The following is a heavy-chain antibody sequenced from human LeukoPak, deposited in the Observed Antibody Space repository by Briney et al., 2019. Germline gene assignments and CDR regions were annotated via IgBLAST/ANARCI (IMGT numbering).Heavy chain of an antibody. Sequence: VASVKVSCKASGYTFTGYYMHWVRQAPGQGLEWLGWINPNSGGTNYAQKFQGRVTMTRDTSINTAYMELSRLRSDDTAVYYCARDGGGIAARDYYYYMDVWGKGTTVTVSS. CDR3: ARDGGGIAARDYYYYMDV. CDR2: INPNSGGT. V-gene: IGHV1-2*02. J-gene: IGHJ6*03. CDR1: GYTFTGYY. D-gene: IGHD6-6*01.